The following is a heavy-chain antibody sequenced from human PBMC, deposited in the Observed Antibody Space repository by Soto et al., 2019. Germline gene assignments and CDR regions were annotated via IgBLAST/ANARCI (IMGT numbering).Heavy chain of an antibody. J-gene: IGHJ4*02. CDR3: ASFGKHYDFWSGYWPFDY. CDR2: IYPGDSGT. D-gene: IGHD3-3*01. CDR1: RYNFTSYW. V-gene: IGHV5-51*01. Sequence: GESLKISCKGSRYNFTSYWIGWVRQMPGKGLEWMGIIYPGDSGTRYSPSFQGQVTISADKSISTAYLQWSSLKASDTAMYYYASFGKHYDFWSGYWPFDYWGQGTLVTVSS.